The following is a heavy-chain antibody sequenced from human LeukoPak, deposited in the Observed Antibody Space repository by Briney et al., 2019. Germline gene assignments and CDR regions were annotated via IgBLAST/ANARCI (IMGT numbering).Heavy chain of an antibody. CDR1: GGSISIYY. D-gene: IGHD2-2*01. V-gene: IGHV4-4*07. CDR3: GRRGYQPFDP. CDR2: IYTSGST. Sequence: SETLSLTCTVSGGSISIYYWSWIRQPAGKGLEWIGRIYTSGSTNYNPSLKSRVTMSVDTSKNQFSLKLSSVTAADTAVYSRGRRGYQPFDPWGQGTLVTVSS. J-gene: IGHJ5*02.